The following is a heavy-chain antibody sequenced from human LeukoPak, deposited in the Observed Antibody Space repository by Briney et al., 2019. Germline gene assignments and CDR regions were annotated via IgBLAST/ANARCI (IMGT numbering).Heavy chain of an antibody. J-gene: IGHJ6*02. Sequence: GRSLRLSCAASGFTFSSYAMHWVRQAPGKGLEWVAVISYDGSNKYYADSVKGRFTISRDNSKNTLYLQMNSLRAEDTAVYYCARDGGFWSGYHPPGYYGMDVWGQGTTVTVSS. CDR1: GFTFSSYA. V-gene: IGHV3-30-3*01. CDR3: ARDGGFWSGYHPPGYYGMDV. D-gene: IGHD3-3*01. CDR2: ISYDGSNK.